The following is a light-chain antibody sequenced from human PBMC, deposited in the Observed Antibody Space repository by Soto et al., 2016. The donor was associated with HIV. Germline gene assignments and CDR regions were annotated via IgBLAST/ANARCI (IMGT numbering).Light chain of an antibody. CDR2: AAS. CDR3: QQYNSYRT. J-gene: IGKJ1*01. Sequence: IQMTQSPSSLSASVGDRVTITCRASQTISSYLNWYQQKPGKAPKLLIYAASSLQSGVPSRFSGSGSGTDFTLTISSLQPEDFATYYCQQYNSYRTFGQGTKVEIK. CDR1: QTISSY. V-gene: IGKV1-39*01.